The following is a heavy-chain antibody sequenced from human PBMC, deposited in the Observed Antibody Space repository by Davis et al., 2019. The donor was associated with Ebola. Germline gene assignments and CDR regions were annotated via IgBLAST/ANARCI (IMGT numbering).Heavy chain of an antibody. J-gene: IGHJ6*04. Sequence: SETLSLTCTVSGVSIRSGDHYWSWIRQAPGKGLEWMGFIFYTGITYYHPSLKSRLTIAIAASKKKFSLDLSSVTAADAAVYYCSGLPIITAQYDHHYNMDVWGKGTTVTVSS. D-gene: IGHD1-20*01. CDR3: SGLPIITAQYDHHYNMDV. CDR2: IFYTGIT. V-gene: IGHV4-30-4*01. CDR1: GVSIRSGDHY.